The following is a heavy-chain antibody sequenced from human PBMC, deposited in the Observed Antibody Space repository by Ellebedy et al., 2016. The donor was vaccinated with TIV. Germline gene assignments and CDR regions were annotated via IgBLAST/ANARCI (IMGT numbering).Heavy chain of an antibody. V-gene: IGHV3-13*01. CDR1: GFPFSNYG. CDR2: IGTAGDT. J-gene: IGHJ2*01. CDR3: VRDRALAGHHHDWNFDL. Sequence: GESLKISCTASGFPFSNYGMNWVRQATEAGLDWVSTIGTAGDTYYPDSVRGRFTISRENAKNSLYLQMNSLRAEDTAMYNCVRDRALAGHHHDWNFDLWGRGSLVTVSS. D-gene: IGHD3-3*02.